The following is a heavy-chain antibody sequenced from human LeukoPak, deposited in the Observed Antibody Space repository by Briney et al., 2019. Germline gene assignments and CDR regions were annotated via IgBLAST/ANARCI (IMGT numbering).Heavy chain of an antibody. CDR1: GFTFSNYD. V-gene: IGHV3-23*01. CDR2: ITGSGGDT. Sequence: SGGSLRLSCAASGFTFSNYDMSWVRQAPGEGREWVSAITGSGGDTYHAESVKGRSTISRDNSNDTLYLQMNSLRAENTAVYYCAKVGRTGYYYYGMDVWGQGTTVTVSS. J-gene: IGHJ6*02. CDR3: AKVGRTGYYYYGMDV.